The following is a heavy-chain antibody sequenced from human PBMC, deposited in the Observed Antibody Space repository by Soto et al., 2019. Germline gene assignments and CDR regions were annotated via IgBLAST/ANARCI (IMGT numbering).Heavy chain of an antibody. J-gene: IGHJ6*02. CDR3: AKVGQYYYGMDV. Sequence: QVQLVQSGAEVKKPGASVKVSCKASGYTLTTYVMHWVRQAPGQRLEWMGWINAGNDNTKYSEKFQGRVTITRDTSASTVYMELSSLSSEDTAVYYCAKVGQYYYGMDVWGQGTTDTVSS. D-gene: IGHD3-3*01. V-gene: IGHV1-3*01. CDR1: GYTLTTYV. CDR2: INAGNDNT.